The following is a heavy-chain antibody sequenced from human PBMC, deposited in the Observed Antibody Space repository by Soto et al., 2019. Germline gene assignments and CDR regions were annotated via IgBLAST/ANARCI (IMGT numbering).Heavy chain of an antibody. CDR1: GFSVTNNY. Sequence: EVQVVESGGGLVQPGGSLRLSCAASGFSVTNNYMNWVRQAPGKGLEWVSIIGIGGNTYYADSVKDRFTISRDNSRNTLYLHMDSLRAEDTAVYYCARGRGSTGYLGREHYFDYWGQGTLVTVSP. CDR3: ARGRGSTGYLGREHYFDY. D-gene: IGHD2-2*01. V-gene: IGHV3-66*01. CDR2: IGIGGNT. J-gene: IGHJ4*02.